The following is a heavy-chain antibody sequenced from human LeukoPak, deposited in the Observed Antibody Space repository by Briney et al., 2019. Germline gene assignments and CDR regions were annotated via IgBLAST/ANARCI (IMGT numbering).Heavy chain of an antibody. Sequence: GGSLRLSCAASGFTFSSYWMHWVRQAPGKGLVWVSRISSDGSSTDYADSVKGRFTISRDNATNTLYLQMNSLRAEDTAVYYCASRIPYDSSSYWGQGTLVTVSS. CDR1: GFTFSSYW. CDR3: ASRIPYDSSSY. CDR2: ISSDGSST. D-gene: IGHD3-22*01. J-gene: IGHJ4*02. V-gene: IGHV3-74*01.